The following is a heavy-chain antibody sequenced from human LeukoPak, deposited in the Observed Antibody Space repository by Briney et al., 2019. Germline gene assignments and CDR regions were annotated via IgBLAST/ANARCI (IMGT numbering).Heavy chain of an antibody. D-gene: IGHD2-15*01. CDR3: ARDPNPPGYCSGGSCYAGAFDI. J-gene: IGHJ3*02. CDR1: GYSISSGYY. V-gene: IGHV4-38-2*02. Sequence: PSETLSLTCTVSGYSISSGYYWGWIRQPPGKGLEWIGSIYYSGSTYYNPSLKSRVTISVDTSKNQFSLKLTSVTAADTAVYYCARDPNPPGYCSGGSCYAGAFDIWGQGTMVTVSS. CDR2: IYYSGST.